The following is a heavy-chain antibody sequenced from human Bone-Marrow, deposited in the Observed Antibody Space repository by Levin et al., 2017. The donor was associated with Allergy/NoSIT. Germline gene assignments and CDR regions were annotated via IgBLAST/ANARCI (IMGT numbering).Heavy chain of an antibody. V-gene: IGHV3-23*01. D-gene: IGHD2-8*02. J-gene: IGHJ3*02. CDR3: ARGIIGDVRVAHKEAFDI. Sequence: GESLKISCAASGFTFSIYAMSWVRQAPGKGLEWVSILNAGGDNTYYADFVKGRFTISRDNSKKTLYLQMNSLRAEDTAVYYCARGIIGDVRVAHKEAFDIWGQGTMVSVSS. CDR2: LNAGGDNT. CDR1: GFTFSIYA.